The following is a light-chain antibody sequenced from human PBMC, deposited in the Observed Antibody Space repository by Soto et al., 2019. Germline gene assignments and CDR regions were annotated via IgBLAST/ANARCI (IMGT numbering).Light chain of an antibody. Sequence: EIVLTQSPATLSSFPGDRVTLSCRASQYINTRLAWYQHRPGQAPRLLIYQTSLRAAGIPARFSASGSGTEFTLTISDVQPEDFALYYCHQRQSWPLTFGQGNKVDI. CDR2: QTS. V-gene: IGKV3D-11*03. CDR1: QYINTR. CDR3: HQRQSWPLT. J-gene: IGKJ1*01.